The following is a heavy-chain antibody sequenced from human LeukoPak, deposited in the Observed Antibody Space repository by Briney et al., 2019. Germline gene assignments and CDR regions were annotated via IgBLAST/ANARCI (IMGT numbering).Heavy chain of an antibody. CDR1: GGSISSYY. CDR3: ARVKGAFDI. Sequence: PSETLSLTCTVSGGSISSYYWSWIRQPPGKGLEWIGYIYYSGSTNYNPSLKSRVTISVDTSKNQFSLKLSSVTAVDTAVYYCARVKGAFDIWGQGTMVTVSS. J-gene: IGHJ3*02. CDR2: IYYSGST. V-gene: IGHV4-59*01.